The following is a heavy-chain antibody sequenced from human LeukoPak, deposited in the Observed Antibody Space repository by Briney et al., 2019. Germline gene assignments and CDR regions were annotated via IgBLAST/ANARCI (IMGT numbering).Heavy chain of an antibody. CDR2: IYYSGST. J-gene: IGHJ4*02. D-gene: IGHD3-16*01. CDR3: ARDAVQGGYFDY. V-gene: IGHV4-39*06. Sequence: SETLSLTCTASGGSISSSSYYWGWIRQPPGKGLERIGSIYYSGSTYYNPSLKSRVTISVDTSKNQFPLKLTSVTAADTAVYYCARDAVQGGYFDYWGQGTLVTVSS. CDR1: GGSISSSSYY.